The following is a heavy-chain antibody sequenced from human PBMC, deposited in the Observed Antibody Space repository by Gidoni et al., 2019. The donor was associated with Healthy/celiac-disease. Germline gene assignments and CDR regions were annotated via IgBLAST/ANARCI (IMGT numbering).Heavy chain of an antibody. CDR1: GYTFTGSY. D-gene: IGHD3-16*01. CDR3: ARDKRQGSRIPSRGRDGYINWFDP. V-gene: IGHV1-2*02. CDR2: INPNSGGT. Sequence: QVQLVQSGAEVKKPGASVKVSCTASGYTFTGSYMHWVRQAPGQGLEWMGWINPNSGGTNYAQKFQGRVTMTRDTSISTAYMELSRLRSDDTAVYYCARDKRQGSRIPSRGRDGYINWFDPWGQGTLVTVSS. J-gene: IGHJ5*02.